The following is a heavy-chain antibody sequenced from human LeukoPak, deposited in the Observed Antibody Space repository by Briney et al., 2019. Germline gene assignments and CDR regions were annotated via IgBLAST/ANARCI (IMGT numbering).Heavy chain of an antibody. J-gene: IGHJ3*02. V-gene: IGHV3-7*01. CDR2: IKQDGSEK. CDR1: GLTFSSYW. D-gene: IGHD3-9*01. CDR3: ARDSLPGDILTGIDAFDI. Sequence: GGSLRLSCAASGLTFSSYWMSWVRQAPGKGLEWVANIKQDGSEKYYVDSVKGRFTISRDNAKNSRYLQMNSLRAEDTAVYYCARDSLPGDILTGIDAFDIWGQGTMVTVSS.